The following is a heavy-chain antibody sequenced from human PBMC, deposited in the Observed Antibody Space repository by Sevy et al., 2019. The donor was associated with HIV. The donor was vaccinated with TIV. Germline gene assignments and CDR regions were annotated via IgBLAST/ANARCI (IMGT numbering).Heavy chain of an antibody. Sequence: GESLKISCKGSGYSFTSYWIGWVRQMPGKGLEWMGIIYPGDSDTRYSPFFQGQVTISADKSISPAYLQWSSLKASDTAMYYYARLPYDILTGYYPPYYFDYWGQGTLVTVSS. CDR2: IYPGDSDT. D-gene: IGHD3-9*01. J-gene: IGHJ4*02. CDR1: GYSFTSYW. CDR3: ARLPYDILTGYYPPYYFDY. V-gene: IGHV5-51*01.